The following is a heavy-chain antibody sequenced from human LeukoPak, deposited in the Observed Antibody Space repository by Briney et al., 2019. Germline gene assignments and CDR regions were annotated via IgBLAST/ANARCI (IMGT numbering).Heavy chain of an antibody. CDR2: IYYRGGT. CDR1: GDSINGYF. D-gene: IGHD6-19*01. CDR3: ARHGNTGPVSGLPLDH. Sequence: PSETLSLTCTVSGDSINGYFWSWIRQPPGQGLEWVGYIYYRGGTSYNPSLGGRITVSLDTSRNQFFLGLTSVTPADTAMYYCARHGNTGPVSGLPLDHWGHGTLVSVSS. J-gene: IGHJ4*01. V-gene: IGHV4-59*08.